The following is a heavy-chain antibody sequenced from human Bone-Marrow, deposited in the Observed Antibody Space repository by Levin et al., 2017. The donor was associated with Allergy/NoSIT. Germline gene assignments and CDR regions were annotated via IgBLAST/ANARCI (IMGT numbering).Heavy chain of an antibody. CDR3: AREGSWSSTWLGHYYFDY. CDR2: IGGDNYTK. Sequence: LSLTCDASGFTFSSYGIIWVRPAPGKGLEWVSYIGGDNYTKYYADSVKGRFTISRDNVKKSLYLQMNSLRGEDTAVYYCAREGSWSSTWLGHYYFDYWGQGTLVTVSS. J-gene: IGHJ4*02. V-gene: IGHV3-48*01. D-gene: IGHD6-13*01. CDR1: GFTFSSYG.